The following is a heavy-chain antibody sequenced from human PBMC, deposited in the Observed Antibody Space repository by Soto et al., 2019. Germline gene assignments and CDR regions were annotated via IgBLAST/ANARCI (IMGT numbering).Heavy chain of an antibody. J-gene: IGHJ4*02. CDR2: ISYDGSNK. V-gene: IGHV3-30-3*01. D-gene: IGHD6-19*01. CDR3: ARDTGIAVAGAFDY. Sequence: PGGSLRLSCAASGFTFSSYAMHWVRQAPGKGLEWVAVISYDGSNKYYADSVKGRFTISRDNSKNTLYLQMNSLRAEDTAVYYCARDTGIAVAGAFDYWGQGTLVTV. CDR1: GFTFSSYA.